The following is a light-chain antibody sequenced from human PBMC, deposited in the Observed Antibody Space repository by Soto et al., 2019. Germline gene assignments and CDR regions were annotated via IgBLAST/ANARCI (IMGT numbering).Light chain of an antibody. CDR3: CSYAGSYSYV. CDR2: DVS. CDR1: SSDVGGYNY. Sequence: QSALTQPRSVSGSPGQSVTISCTGTSSDVGGYNYVSWYQQHPGTAPKLMIYDVSKRPSGVPDRFSGSKSGNTASLTISGLQANDEADYYCCSYAGSYSYVFGTGTKLTVL. V-gene: IGLV2-11*01. J-gene: IGLJ1*01.